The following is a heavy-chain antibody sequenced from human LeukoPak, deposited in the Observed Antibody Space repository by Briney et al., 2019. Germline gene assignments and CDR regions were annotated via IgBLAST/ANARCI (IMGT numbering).Heavy chain of an antibody. Sequence: ASVKVSCKASGYTFTSYYMHWVRQAPGQGLEWMGLINPSGGSTSYAQKFQGRVTMTRDTSTSTVYMELSSLRSEDTAVYYCARDIVVVVAASRYYYYGMDVWGKGTTVTVSS. J-gene: IGHJ6*04. CDR2: INPSGGST. CDR1: GYTFTSYY. CDR3: ARDIVVVVAASRYYYYGMDV. D-gene: IGHD2-15*01. V-gene: IGHV1-46*01.